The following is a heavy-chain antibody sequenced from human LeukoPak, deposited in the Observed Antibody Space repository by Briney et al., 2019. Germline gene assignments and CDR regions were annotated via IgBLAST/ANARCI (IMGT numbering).Heavy chain of an antibody. J-gene: IGHJ6*04. CDR2: ISSSGSTI. D-gene: IGHD3-10*02. CDR3: AELGITMIGGV. V-gene: IGHV3-48*03. CDR1: GFSFSSYR. Sequence: GGSLRLSCAASGFSFSSYRMNWVRQAPGKELEWVSYISSSGSTIYYADSVKGRFTISRDNAKNSLYLQMNSLRAEDTAVYYCAELGITMIGGVWGKGTTVTISS.